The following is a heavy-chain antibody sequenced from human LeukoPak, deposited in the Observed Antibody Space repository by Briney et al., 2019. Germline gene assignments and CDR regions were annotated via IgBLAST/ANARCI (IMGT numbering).Heavy chain of an antibody. V-gene: IGHV1-69*05. D-gene: IGHD3-22*01. CDR3: AGEGYYYDSSGYAYI. CDR2: IIPIFGTA. CDR1: GGTFSSYA. Sequence: SVKVSCKASGGTFSSYAISWVRQAPGQGLEWMGRIIPIFGTANYAQKFQGRVTITTDESTSTAYMDLSSLRSEDTAVYYCAGEGYYYDSSGYAYIWGQGTMVTVSS. J-gene: IGHJ3*02.